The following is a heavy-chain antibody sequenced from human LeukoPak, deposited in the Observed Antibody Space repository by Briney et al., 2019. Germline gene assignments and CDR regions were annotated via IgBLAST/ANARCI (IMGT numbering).Heavy chain of an antibody. CDR1: GGSISSSSYY. J-gene: IGHJ4*02. CDR3: ARADGYSNSLFDY. CDR2: IYYSGST. V-gene: IGHV4-61*01. Sequence: SETLSLTCTVSGGSISSSSYYWSWIRQPPGKGLEWIGYIYYSGSTNYNPSLKSRVTISVDTSKNQFSLKLSSVTAADTAVYYCARADGYSNSLFDYWGQGTLVTVSS. D-gene: IGHD4-11*01.